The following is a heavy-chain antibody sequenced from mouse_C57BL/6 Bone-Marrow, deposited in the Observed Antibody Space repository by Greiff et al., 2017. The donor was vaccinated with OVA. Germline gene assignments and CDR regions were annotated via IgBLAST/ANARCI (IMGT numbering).Heavy chain of an antibody. CDR1: GYTFTDYN. J-gene: IGHJ1*03. CDR3: ARDGYYPYWYFDV. Sequence: SGPELVKPGASVKIPCKASGYTFTDYNMDWVKQSHGKSLEWIGDINPNNGGTIYNQKFKGKATLTVDKSSSTAYMELRSLTSEDTAVYYCARDGYYPYWYFDVWGTGTTVTVSS. D-gene: IGHD2-3*01. V-gene: IGHV1-18*01. CDR2: INPNNGGT.